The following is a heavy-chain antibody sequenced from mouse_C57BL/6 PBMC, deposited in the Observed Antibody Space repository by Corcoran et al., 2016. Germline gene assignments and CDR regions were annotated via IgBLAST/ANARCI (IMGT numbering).Heavy chain of an antibody. CDR2: INPNNGGT. CDR3: ARGTVAMDY. D-gene: IGHD3-3*01. CDR1: GYTFTDYY. J-gene: IGHJ4*01. V-gene: IGHV1-26*01. Sequence: EDQLQHSGPELVKPGASVKISCNASGYTFTDYYMNWVKQGHGKSLEWIGDINPNNGGTSYNQKFKGKSTLTVDKSSSTAYMELRGLSSEDAVVYYGARGTVAMDYWGQGTSFTVAS.